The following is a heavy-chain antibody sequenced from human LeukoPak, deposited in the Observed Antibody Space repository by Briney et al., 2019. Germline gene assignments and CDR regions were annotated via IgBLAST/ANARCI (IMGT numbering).Heavy chain of an antibody. V-gene: IGHV3-11*01. D-gene: IGHD3-22*01. CDR3: ARGDSSGAPDY. CDR2: ISHSGSNL. J-gene: IGHJ4*02. CDR1: GFTFSDSF. Sequence: PGGSLRLSCAASGFTFSDSFMNWIRHAPGKGLEWLSYISHSGSNLDYAESVRGRFTISRDNANHSLYLQINSLRAEDTAVYYCARGDSSGAPDYWGQGTLVTVSS.